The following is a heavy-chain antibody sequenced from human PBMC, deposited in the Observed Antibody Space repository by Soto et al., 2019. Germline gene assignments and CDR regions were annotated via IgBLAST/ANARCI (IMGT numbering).Heavy chain of an antibody. CDR3: ARMDYDILTGYYVNWFDP. CDR1: GLSLSNARMG. Sequence: SGPTLVNATETLTLTCTVSGLSLSNARMGVSWIRQPPGKALEWLAHIFSNDEKSYSTSLKSRLTISKDTSKSQVVLTMTNMDPVDTATYYCARMDYDILTGYYVNWFDPWGQGTLVTVSS. CDR2: IFSNDEK. V-gene: IGHV2-26*01. D-gene: IGHD3-9*01. J-gene: IGHJ5*02.